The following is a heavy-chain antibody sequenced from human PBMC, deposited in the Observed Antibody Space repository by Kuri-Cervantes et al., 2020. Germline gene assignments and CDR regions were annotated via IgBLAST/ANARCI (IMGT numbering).Heavy chain of an antibody. D-gene: IGHD5-24*01. CDR3: ARAGLSQGMATPFDY. CDR1: GYTFTSYY. J-gene: IGHJ4*02. CDR2: INPSGGST. Sequence: ASVKVSCKASGYTFTSYYMHWVRQAPGQGLEWMGIINPSGGSTSYAQKFQGRVTMTRDTSTSTVYMELSSLRSEDTAVYYCARAGLSQGMATPFDYWGQGTLVTVSS. V-gene: IGHV1-46*01.